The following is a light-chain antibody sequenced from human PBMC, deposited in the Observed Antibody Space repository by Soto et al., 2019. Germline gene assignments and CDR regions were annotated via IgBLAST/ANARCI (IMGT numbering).Light chain of an antibody. V-gene: IGKV3-11*01. J-gene: IGKJ3*01. CDR3: QQRSNWPRFT. CDR2: DAS. Sequence: EIVLTQSPATLSLSPGERATLSCRASQSVSSYLAWYQQKPGQAPGLLIYDASNRATGIPARFSGSGSGTDFTLTISSLEPEDFAVYYCQQRSNWPRFTFGPGTKVD. CDR1: QSVSSY.